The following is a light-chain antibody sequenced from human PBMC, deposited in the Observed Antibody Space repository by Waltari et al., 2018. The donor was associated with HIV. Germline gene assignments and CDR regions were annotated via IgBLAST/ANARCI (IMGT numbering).Light chain of an antibody. J-gene: IGLJ2*01. CDR2: EVS. Sequence: QSALTQPASVSGSPGQSITIPSTGTRPAHGVSTLFSWYQQHPGKAPKLMIYEVSKRPSGVSNRFSGSKSGNTASLTISGLQAEDEADYYCCAYAGSTTYVIFGGGTKLTVL. CDR1: RPAHGVSTL. V-gene: IGLV2-23*02. CDR3: CAYAGSTTYVI.